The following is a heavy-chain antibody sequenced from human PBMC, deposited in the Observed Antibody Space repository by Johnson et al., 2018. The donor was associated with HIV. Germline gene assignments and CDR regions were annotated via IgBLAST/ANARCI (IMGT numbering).Heavy chain of an antibody. J-gene: IGHJ3*02. Sequence: VQLVESGGGLVQPGRSLRLSCAASGFTFGDYAMHWVRQAPGKGLEWVSGISWNSDTIGYVDSVKGQFTISRDNSKNTLYLQMNSLRAEETAVYYCAKDYSSILSAFDIWGQGTMVTVSS. D-gene: IGHD6-13*01. CDR2: ISWNSDTI. V-gene: IGHV3-9*01. CDR1: GFTFGDYA. CDR3: AKDYSSILSAFDI.